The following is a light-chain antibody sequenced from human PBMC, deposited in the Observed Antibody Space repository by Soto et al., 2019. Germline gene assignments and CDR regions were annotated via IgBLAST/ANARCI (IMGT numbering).Light chain of an antibody. J-gene: IGKJ2*01. V-gene: IGKV1-5*03. Sequence: DIQMTQSPSTLSASVGDRVTITCRASQSINSWLAWYQQKSGKAPKLLIFKASHLESGVPSRFSGSESVTEFNLTISSLQPDDFATYYCQQYKSYPYLFGQGTKLELK. CDR3: QQYKSYPYL. CDR2: KAS. CDR1: QSINSW.